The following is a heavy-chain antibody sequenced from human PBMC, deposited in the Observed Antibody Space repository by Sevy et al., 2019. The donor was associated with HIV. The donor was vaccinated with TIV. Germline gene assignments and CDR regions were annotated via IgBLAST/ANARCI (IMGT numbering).Heavy chain of an antibody. CDR1: GFIFSTYG. V-gene: IGHV3-30*18. CDR3: AEMQGGSYNYYGMDV. CDR2: ISYDGSEK. Sequence: GGSLRLSCAASGFIFSTYGIHWVRQAPGKGLEWVAVISYDGSEKYYADSVMGRFTISRDNSKNTLYLQMNSLRVEDTAMYYCAEMQGGSYNYYGMDVWGQGTTVTVSS. D-gene: IGHD1-26*01. J-gene: IGHJ6*02.